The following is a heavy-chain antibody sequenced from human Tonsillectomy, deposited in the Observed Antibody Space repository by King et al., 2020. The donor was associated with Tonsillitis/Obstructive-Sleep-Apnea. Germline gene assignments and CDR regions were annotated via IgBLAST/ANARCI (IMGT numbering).Heavy chain of an antibody. J-gene: IGHJ4*02. CDR2: INSDGSST. CDR1: GFTFSSYW. Sequence: VQLVESGGGLVQPGGSLRLSCAASGFTFSSYWMHWVRQAPGKGLVWVSRINSDGSSTNYADSVKGRFTISRDNAKNTLYLQMNSLRAEDTAVYYCARFASRGGVTAIRYFDYWGQGTLVTVSS. D-gene: IGHD2-21*02. V-gene: IGHV3-74*01. CDR3: ARFASRGGVTAIRYFDY.